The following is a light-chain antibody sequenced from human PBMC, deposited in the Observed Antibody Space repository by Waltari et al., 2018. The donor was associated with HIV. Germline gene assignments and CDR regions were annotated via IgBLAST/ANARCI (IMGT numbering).Light chain of an antibody. Sequence: DIQMTQSPSSLSASVGDRVTITCQASQDISNFLNLYQQKPGKAPKLLIYDASNLETGVPSRFSGSGSGTDFTFTINSLQPEDIATYYCQQYDNLPWTFGQGTKVEIK. CDR1: QDISNF. CDR2: DAS. J-gene: IGKJ1*01. V-gene: IGKV1-33*01. CDR3: QQYDNLPWT.